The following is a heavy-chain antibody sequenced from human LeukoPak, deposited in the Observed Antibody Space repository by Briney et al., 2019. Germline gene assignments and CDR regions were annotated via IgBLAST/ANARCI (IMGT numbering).Heavy chain of an antibody. CDR1: GFTVSSNY. V-gene: IGHV3-53*01. J-gene: IGHJ6*02. CDR3: AREKNYYYGMDV. CDR2: TYSGGST. Sequence: QPGGSLRLSCAASGFTVSSNYMSWVRQAPGKGLEWVSVTYSGGSTYYADSVKGRFTISRDNSKNTLYLQMNSLRAEDTAVYYCAREKNYYYGMDVWGQGTTVTVSS.